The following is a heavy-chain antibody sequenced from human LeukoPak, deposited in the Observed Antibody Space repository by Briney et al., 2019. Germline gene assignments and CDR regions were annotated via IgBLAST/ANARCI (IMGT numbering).Heavy chain of an antibody. Sequence: GGSLRLSCAASGFTFSNYWMSWVRQAPGKGLEWVAIINQDGGDKYYVDSVKGRFTISRDNAKNSLYLQMNSLRAEDTAVIYCARERVTTSYYYYGMDVWGQGTTVTVSS. J-gene: IGHJ6*02. CDR2: INQDGGDK. V-gene: IGHV3-7*03. CDR1: GFTFSNYW. CDR3: ARERVTTSYYYYGMDV. D-gene: IGHD3-9*01.